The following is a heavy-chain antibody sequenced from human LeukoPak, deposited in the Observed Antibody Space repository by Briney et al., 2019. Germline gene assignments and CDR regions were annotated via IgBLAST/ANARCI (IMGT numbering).Heavy chain of an antibody. CDR3: AREAGWSGSYFDY. J-gene: IGHJ4*02. CDR1: GFTFSSYS. D-gene: IGHD3-3*01. Sequence: GGSLGLSCAASGFTFSSYSMNWVRQAPGRGLEWVSSISSSSSYIYYADSVKGRFTISRDNAKNSLYLQMNSLRAEDTAVYYCAREAGWSGSYFDYWGQGTLVTVSS. V-gene: IGHV3-21*01. CDR2: ISSSSSYI.